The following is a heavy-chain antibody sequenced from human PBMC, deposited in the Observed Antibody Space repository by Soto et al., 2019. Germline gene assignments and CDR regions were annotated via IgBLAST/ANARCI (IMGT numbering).Heavy chain of an antibody. CDR2: IYYSGDT. CDR3: ARGSTYYGMGI. CDR1: GGSMSSGDYY. V-gene: IGHV4-30-4*01. J-gene: IGHJ4*02. Sequence: SETLSLTCTVSGGSMSSGDYYWSWIRQPPGKGLEWIGYIYYSGDTFYNPSLESRVTISKDTSKNQFSLRLSSVTAADTAVYYCARGSTYYGMGICGPGAMVTVSS. D-gene: IGHD3-10*01.